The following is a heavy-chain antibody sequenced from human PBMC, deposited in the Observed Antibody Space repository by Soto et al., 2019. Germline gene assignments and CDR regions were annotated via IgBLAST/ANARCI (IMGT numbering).Heavy chain of an antibody. Sequence: PWWSLRLCCSASVFTFSSYGMHWVRQAPGKGLEWVAVIWYDGSNKYYADSVKGRLTISRDNSKNTLYLQMNSLRAEDTAVYYCARENSRDGYNLGGILGYFDYWGQGTLVTVSS. CDR1: VFTFSSYG. CDR2: IWYDGSNK. D-gene: IGHD5-12*01. V-gene: IGHV3-33*01. J-gene: IGHJ4*02. CDR3: ARENSRDGYNLGGILGYFDY.